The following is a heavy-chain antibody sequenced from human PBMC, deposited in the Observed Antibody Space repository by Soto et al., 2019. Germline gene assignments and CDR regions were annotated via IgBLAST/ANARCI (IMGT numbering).Heavy chain of an antibody. CDR1: GFNFNFYA. V-gene: IGHV3-23*01. CDR2: ISGSGSST. D-gene: IGHD3-3*02. CDR3: AKDRIQGWTSISCYRGGDS. Sequence: EVQLLESGGGLVQPGGSLRLSCVASGFNFNFYAMNWVRQAPGKGLQWVSAISGSGSSTFYTDSVKGRFTISRDNPKNRLYLEMNSLRAEDAAVYYWAKDRIQGWTSISCYRGGDSWGKGTLVNVSS. J-gene: IGHJ4*02.